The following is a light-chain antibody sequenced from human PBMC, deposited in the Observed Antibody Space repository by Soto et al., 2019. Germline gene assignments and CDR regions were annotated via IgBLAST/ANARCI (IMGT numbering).Light chain of an antibody. CDR2: HAS. V-gene: IGKV1-5*01. CDR3: QQYMSYS. Sequence: DIQLTQSPSTLSASVGDRVSITCRASQSISRWLACYQHKPGTAPKLLIYHASTLESGVPSRFSGSGSGTEFTLTISSLQPDDFATYYCQQYMSYSFGQGTKVDI. CDR1: QSISRW. J-gene: IGKJ1*01.